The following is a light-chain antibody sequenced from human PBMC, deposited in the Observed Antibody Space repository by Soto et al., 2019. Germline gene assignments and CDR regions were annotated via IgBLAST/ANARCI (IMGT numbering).Light chain of an antibody. CDR1: SSDVGGYNY. J-gene: IGLJ2*01. CDR2: GVS. V-gene: IGLV2-14*03. Sequence: QTVVTQPASVSGSPGQSITISCTGTSSDVGGYNYVSWYQQHPGKAPKLMIYGVSNRPSGVSNRFSGSKSGNTASLTISGLQAEDEADYYCSSYTSSSTLVVFGGGTKLTVL. CDR3: SSYTSSSTLVV.